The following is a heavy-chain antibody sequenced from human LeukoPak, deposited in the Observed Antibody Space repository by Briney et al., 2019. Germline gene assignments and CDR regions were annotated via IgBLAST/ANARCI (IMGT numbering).Heavy chain of an antibody. V-gene: IGHV1-69*13. D-gene: IGHD2-2*02. Sequence: ASVKVSCKAAGGTFSSYAISWVRQAPGQGLEWMGGIIPIFGTANYAQKFQGRVTITADESTSTAYMELSSLRSEDTAVYYCARGVVVPAAIRYYYYYYMDVWGEGTTVTVSS. CDR3: ARGVVVPAAIRYYYYYYMDV. J-gene: IGHJ6*03. CDR1: GGTFSSYA. CDR2: IIPIFGTA.